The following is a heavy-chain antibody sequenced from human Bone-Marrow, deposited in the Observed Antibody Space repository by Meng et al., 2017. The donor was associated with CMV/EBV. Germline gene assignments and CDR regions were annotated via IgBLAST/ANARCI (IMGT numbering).Heavy chain of an antibody. J-gene: IGHJ5*02. Sequence: RPGSGPASEQPSASLSLTCTVFAVSISSSYWGWIRQPAGKGLEWIGRIYTSGSTNYNPSLKSRVTMSVDTSKNQFSLKLSSVTAADTAVYYCARDVYGRGWFDPWGQGTLVTVSS. V-gene: IGHV4-4*07. D-gene: IGHD3-16*01. CDR3: ARDVYGRGWFDP. CDR1: AVSISSSY. CDR2: IYTSGST.